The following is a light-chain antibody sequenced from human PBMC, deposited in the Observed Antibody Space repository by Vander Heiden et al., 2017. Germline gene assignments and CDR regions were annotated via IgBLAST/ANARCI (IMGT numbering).Light chain of an antibody. CDR3: QQYNSYPRT. V-gene: IGKV1-5*03. CDR1: QSISSW. Sequence: DIQLTQSPSTLSASVGDRVTIPYLPSQSISSWLAWYQQKPGKAPKLLIYKASSLESGVPSRFSGSGSGTEFTLTISSLQPDDFATYYCQQYNSYPRTFGQGTKVEIK. CDR2: KAS. J-gene: IGKJ1*01.